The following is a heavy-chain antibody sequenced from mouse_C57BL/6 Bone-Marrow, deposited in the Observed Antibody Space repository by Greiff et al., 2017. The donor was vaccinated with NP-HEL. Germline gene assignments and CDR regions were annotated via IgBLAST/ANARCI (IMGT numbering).Heavy chain of an antibody. Sequence: VKLQQSGPELVKPGASVKISCKASGYAFSSSWMNWVKQRPGKGLEWIGRIYPGDGDTNYNGKFKGKATLTADKSSSTAYMQLSSLTSEDSAVYFCARWSPDYWGQGTTLTVSS. CDR3: ARWSPDY. J-gene: IGHJ2*01. CDR1: GYAFSSSW. CDR2: IYPGDGDT. V-gene: IGHV1-82*01.